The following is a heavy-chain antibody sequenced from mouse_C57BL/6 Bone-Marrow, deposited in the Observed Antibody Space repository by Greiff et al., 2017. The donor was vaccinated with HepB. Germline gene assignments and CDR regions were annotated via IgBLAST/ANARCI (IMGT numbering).Heavy chain of an antibody. J-gene: IGHJ1*03. CDR3: ARHESPYYYGSSPWYFDV. D-gene: IGHD1-1*01. CDR1: GYTFTEYT. CDR2: FYPGSGSI. V-gene: IGHV1-62-2*01. Sequence: VKLQESGAELVKPGASVKLSCKASGYTFTEYTIHWVKQRSGQGLEWIGWFYPGSGSIKYNEKFKDKATLTADKSSSTVYMELSRLTSEDSAVYFCARHESPYYYGSSPWYFDVWGTGTTVTVSS.